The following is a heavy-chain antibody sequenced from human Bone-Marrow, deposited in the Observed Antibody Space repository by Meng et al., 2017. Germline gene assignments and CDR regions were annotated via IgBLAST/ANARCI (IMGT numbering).Heavy chain of an antibody. V-gene: IGHV4-38-2*02. CDR2: IYHSGST. J-gene: IGHJ6*02. CDR1: GYSISSGYY. Sequence: GSLRLSCTVSGYSISSGYYWGWIRQPPGKGLEWIGSIYHSGSTYYNPSLKSRVTISVDTSKNQFSLKLSSVTAADTAVYYCARDSETYGMDVWGQGTTVTVTS. CDR3: ARDSETYGMDV.